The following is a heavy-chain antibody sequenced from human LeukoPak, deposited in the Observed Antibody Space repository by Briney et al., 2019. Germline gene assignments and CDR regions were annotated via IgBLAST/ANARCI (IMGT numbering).Heavy chain of an antibody. CDR1: EFSVGSNY. CDR2: IYSGGST. D-gene: IGHD1-26*01. CDR3: VKDNTGSYTGALSN. V-gene: IGHV3-53*05. J-gene: IGHJ4*02. Sequence: PGGSLRLSCAASEFSVGSNYMTWVRQAPGKGLEWVSLIYSGGSTYYADSVKGRFTISRDNSKNFLYLQMNSLRSEDTALYYCVKDNTGSYTGALSNWGQGTLVTVSS.